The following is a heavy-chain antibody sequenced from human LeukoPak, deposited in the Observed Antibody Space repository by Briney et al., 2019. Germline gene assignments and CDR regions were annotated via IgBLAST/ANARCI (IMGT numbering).Heavy chain of an antibody. D-gene: IGHD6-13*01. CDR3: AKGVAAAGTNYFDY. Sequence: GGSLRLSCAASGFTFSSYAMSWVRQAPGKGLEWVSAISGSGGSTYYADSVKGRFTISRDDSKNTLYLQMNSLRAEDTAVYYCAKGVAAAGTNYFDYWGQGTLVTVSS. CDR1: GFTFSSYA. J-gene: IGHJ4*02. CDR2: ISGSGGST. V-gene: IGHV3-23*01.